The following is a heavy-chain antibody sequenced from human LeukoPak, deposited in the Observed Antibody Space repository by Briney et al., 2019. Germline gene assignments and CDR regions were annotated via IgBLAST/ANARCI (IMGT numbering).Heavy chain of an antibody. V-gene: IGHV4-39*01. CDR1: GGSISSSSYY. Sequence: SETLSLTCTVSGGSISSSSYYWGWIRQPPGKGLEWIGSIYYSGSTYYNPSLKSRVTISEDTSKNQFSLKLSSVTAADTAVYYCVRRGRGTTTLFDYWGQGTLVTVSS. CDR2: IYYSGST. D-gene: IGHD1-26*01. CDR3: VRRGRGTTTLFDY. J-gene: IGHJ4*02.